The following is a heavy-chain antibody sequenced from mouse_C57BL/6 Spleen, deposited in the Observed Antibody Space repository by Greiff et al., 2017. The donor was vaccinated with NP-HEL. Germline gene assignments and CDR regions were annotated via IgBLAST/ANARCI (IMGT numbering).Heavy chain of an antibody. CDR2: ISSGGSYT. J-gene: IGHJ2*01. CDR1: GFTFSSYG. D-gene: IGHD1-1*01. CDR3: ARLITTVVATGYYFDY. V-gene: IGHV5-6*01. Sequence: EVQLVESGGDLVKPGGSLKLSCAASGFTFSSYGMSWVRQTPDKRLEWVATISSGGSYTYYPDSVKGRFTISRDNAKYTLYLQMSSLKSEDTAMYYSARLITTVVATGYYFDYWGQGTTLTVSS.